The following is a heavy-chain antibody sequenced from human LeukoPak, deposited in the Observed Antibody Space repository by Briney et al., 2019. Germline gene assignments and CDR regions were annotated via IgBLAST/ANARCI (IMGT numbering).Heavy chain of an antibody. CDR2: VNPDGSQK. V-gene: IGHV3-7*01. D-gene: IGHD3/OR15-3a*01. CDR3: AKLLGPVTTYAY. Sequence: GGSLTLSCEASGFTFSTNWMSWVRQAPGKGLEWVASVNPDGSQKYYLDSVRGRFAISRDNTKYSLSLQMNSLGAEDTAVYYCAKLLGPVTTYAYWGQGALVTVSS. CDR1: GFTFSTNW. J-gene: IGHJ4*02.